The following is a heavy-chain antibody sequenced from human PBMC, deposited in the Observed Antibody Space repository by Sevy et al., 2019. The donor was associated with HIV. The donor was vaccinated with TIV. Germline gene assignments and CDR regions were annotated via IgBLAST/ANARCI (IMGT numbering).Heavy chain of an antibody. V-gene: IGHV1-2*02. CDR2: INPNSGGT. CDR1: GYTYTGYY. D-gene: IGHD3-22*01. Sequence: ASVKVSCKASGYTYTGYYMHWVRQAPRQGLEWIGWINPNSGGTNYAQKFQGRVTMTRDTSISTAYMELSRLRSDDTAVYYCARDYYDSSGYYYGYFDYWGQGTLVTVSS. J-gene: IGHJ4*02. CDR3: ARDYYDSSGYYYGYFDY.